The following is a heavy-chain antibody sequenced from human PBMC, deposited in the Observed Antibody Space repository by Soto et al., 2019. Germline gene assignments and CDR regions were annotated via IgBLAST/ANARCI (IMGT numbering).Heavy chain of an antibody. CDR3: ARGSSSYYDYGMDV. CDR1: GDSISRGGYS. D-gene: IGHD6-6*01. Sequence: QLQLQESGSGLVRPSQTLSLTCAVSGDSISRGGYSWTWIRQPPGKAIEWIGNIYDSGSTSYNPSLKSRVTISVDTSKSQFSLRLTSVTAADTAVYFCARGSSSYYDYGMDVWGQGTTVTVSS. CDR2: IYDSGST. V-gene: IGHV4-30-2*01. J-gene: IGHJ6*02.